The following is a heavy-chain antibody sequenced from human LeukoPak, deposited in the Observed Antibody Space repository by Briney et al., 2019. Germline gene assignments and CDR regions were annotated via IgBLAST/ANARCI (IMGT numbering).Heavy chain of an antibody. CDR1: GGSLTKYF. D-gene: IGHD1-26*01. CDR3: TRVRESGTSDY. CDR2: IYYSGSAA. V-gene: IGHV4-59*01. Sequence: PSETLSLTCSVSGGSLTKYFWSWIRQAPGKGLEWVGYIYYSGSAAMYPPSLKSRATISVDTSKNQFSLTLNSVTAADAAIYYCTRVRESGTSDYWGQGTLVTVSS. J-gene: IGHJ4*02.